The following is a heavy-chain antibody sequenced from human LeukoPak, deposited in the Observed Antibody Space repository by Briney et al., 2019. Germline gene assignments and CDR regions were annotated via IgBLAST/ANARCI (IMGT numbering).Heavy chain of an antibody. CDR1: GYPFTSNG. CDR3: ARGLYSSSWYSGNVVY. Sequence: ASVKVSCKASGYPFTSNGISWVRQAPGQGLEWMGWISPHNGYTTYAQNLQGRVTMTADTSTNTVYMELRSLRSDDTAVYYCARGLYSSSWYSGNVVYWGQGTLVTVSS. D-gene: IGHD6-13*01. CDR2: ISPHNGYT. J-gene: IGHJ4*02. V-gene: IGHV1-18*01.